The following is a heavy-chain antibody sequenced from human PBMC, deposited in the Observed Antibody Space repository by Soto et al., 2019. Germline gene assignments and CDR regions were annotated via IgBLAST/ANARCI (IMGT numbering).Heavy chain of an antibody. CDR2: IYYSGST. V-gene: IGHV4-59*01. CDR3: ARGGEYYSSSWYPESYFDY. CDR1: GGSISSYY. J-gene: IGHJ4*02. D-gene: IGHD6-13*01. Sequence: PSETLSLTCTVSGGSISSYYWSWIRQPPGKGLEWIGYIYYSGSTNYNPSLKSRVTISVDTSKNQFSLNLSSVTAADTAVYYCARGGEYYSSSWYPESYFDYWGQGTLVTVSS.